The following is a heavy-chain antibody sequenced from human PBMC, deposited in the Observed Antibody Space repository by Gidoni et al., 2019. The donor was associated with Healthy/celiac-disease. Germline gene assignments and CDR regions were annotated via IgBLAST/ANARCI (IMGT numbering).Heavy chain of an antibody. CDR1: GFTFDDYA. CDR2: ISWNSGSI. V-gene: IGHV3-9*01. Sequence: EVQLVESVGGLVQPGRSLRLSCAASGFTFDDYAMHWVRQAPGKGLEWVSGISWNSGSIGYADSVKGRFTISRDNAKNSLYLQMNSLRAEDTALYYCAKELQGGAAAGFDYWGQGTLVTVSS. CDR3: AKELQGGAAAGFDY. J-gene: IGHJ4*02. D-gene: IGHD6-13*01.